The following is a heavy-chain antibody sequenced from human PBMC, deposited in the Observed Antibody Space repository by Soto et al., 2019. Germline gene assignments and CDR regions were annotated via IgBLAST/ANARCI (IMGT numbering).Heavy chain of an antibody. Sequence: QVQLQESGPGLVKPSETLSLTCTVYGGSIGTYYWSWIRQPPGMGLEWIGFVYHTGNTNYSPSLNLRVTISVDTSKNHFSLKLNSVTAANTDGYYRARLGRNLWYFDLWGRGTLVTGAS. CDR1: GGSIGTYY. CDR2: VYHTGNT. J-gene: IGHJ2*01. D-gene: IGHD3-10*01. V-gene: IGHV4-59*08. CDR3: ARLGRNLWYFDL.